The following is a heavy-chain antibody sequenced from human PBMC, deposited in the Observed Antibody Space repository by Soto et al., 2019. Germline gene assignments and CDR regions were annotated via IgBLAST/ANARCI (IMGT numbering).Heavy chain of an antibody. CDR2: IDDSGRT. CDR1: GGSLSGNY. Sequence: SETLSLTCAVYGGSLSGNYWSWIRQSPGKGLEWISEIDDSGRTNYKPSLKSRLTISVDTSKNHFYLKLTSLTAADTAVYYCAKGGYNYGFGHISNWFDPWGQGTLVTVSS. J-gene: IGHJ5*02. V-gene: IGHV4-34*01. D-gene: IGHD5-18*01. CDR3: AKGGYNYGFGHISNWFDP.